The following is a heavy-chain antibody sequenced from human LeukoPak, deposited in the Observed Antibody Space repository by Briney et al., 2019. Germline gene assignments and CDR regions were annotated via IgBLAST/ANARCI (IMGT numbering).Heavy chain of an antibody. V-gene: IGHV3-30*02. Sequence: WGALRLSSAASGCTFSSYGMHWVRQAAGKGREGVAFIRYDGSNKYYADSVKGRFTISRDNSKNTLYLQMNSLRAEDTAVYYCAKDLLYGSGSWGQGTLVTVSS. CDR1: GCTFSSYG. CDR2: IRYDGSNK. J-gene: IGHJ4*02. CDR3: AKDLLYGSGS. D-gene: IGHD3-10*01.